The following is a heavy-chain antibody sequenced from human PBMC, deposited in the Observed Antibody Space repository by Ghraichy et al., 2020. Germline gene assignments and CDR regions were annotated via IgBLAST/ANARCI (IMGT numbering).Heavy chain of an antibody. V-gene: IGHV4-61*01. J-gene: IGHJ6*02. D-gene: IGHD3-3*01. CDR1: GGSVSSGSYY. CDR3: ARAPEGHDFWSGYYRYYYYGMDV. Sequence: SETLSLTCTVSGGSVSSGSYYWSWIRQLPGKGLEWIGYIYYSGSTNYNPSLKSRVTISVDTSKNQFSLKLSSVTAADTAVYYCARAPEGHDFWSGYYRYYYYGMDVWGQGTTVTVSS. CDR2: IYYSGST.